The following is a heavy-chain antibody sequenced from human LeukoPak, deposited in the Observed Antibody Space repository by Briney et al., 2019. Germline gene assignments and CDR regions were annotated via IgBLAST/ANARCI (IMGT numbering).Heavy chain of an antibody. V-gene: IGHV3-33*01. CDR2: IWYDGSSK. CDR3: ARDAREIVAIDY. J-gene: IGHJ4*02. CDR1: GFTFSSYG. D-gene: IGHD5-12*01. Sequence: GGSLRLSCAASGFTFSSYGMHWVRQAPGKGPEWVAVIWYDGSSKYYADSVKGRFTISRDNSKNTLYLQMNSLRAEDTAVYYCARDAREIVAIDYWGQGTLVTVSS.